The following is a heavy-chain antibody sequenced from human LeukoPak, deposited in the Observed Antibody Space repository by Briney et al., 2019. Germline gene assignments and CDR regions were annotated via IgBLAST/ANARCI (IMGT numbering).Heavy chain of an antibody. CDR2: ISRSGIT. Sequence: SETLSLTCSVSGFSVNNADYWAWVRQPPGKRLEWIGNISRSGITSYNPSLNSRITISVDRPKNQISLKVRSATAADTAIYARVSVAHEIVAGDYFEYWGQGTLVTVSP. CDR1: GFSVNNADY. D-gene: IGHD2-15*01. V-gene: IGHV4-38-2*02. CDR3: VSVAHEIVAGDYFEY. J-gene: IGHJ4*02.